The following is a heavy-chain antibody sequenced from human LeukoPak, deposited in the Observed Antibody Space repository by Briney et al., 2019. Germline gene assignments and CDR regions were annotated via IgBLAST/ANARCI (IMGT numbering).Heavy chain of an antibody. CDR1: GFTFSGYA. CDR2: ISYDGSNQ. V-gene: IGHV3-30-3*01. Sequence: GGSLRLSCAASGFTFSGYAMHWVRQAPGKGLEWVAVISYDGSNQYNADSVKGRFSISRDNSKSTLYLQMNSLRAEDTAVYYCARGGRYCSSVSCYGISWFDPWGQGTLVTVSS. J-gene: IGHJ5*02. CDR3: ARGGRYCSSVSCYGISWFDP. D-gene: IGHD2-2*01.